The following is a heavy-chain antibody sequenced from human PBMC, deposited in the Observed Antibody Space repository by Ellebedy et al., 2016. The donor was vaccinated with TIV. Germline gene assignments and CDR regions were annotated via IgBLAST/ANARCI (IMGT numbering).Heavy chain of an antibody. D-gene: IGHD3-10*01. J-gene: IGHJ2*01. V-gene: IGHV1-18*01. CDR2: ISAYNGNT. CDR3: ASEGARITMVRGNAIYFDL. Sequence: AASVKVSCKASGYTFTSYGISWARQAPGQGLEWMGWISAYNGNTNYAQKFQGRVTITADKSTSTAYMELSSLRSEDTAVYYCASEGARITMVRGNAIYFDLWGRGTLVTVSS. CDR1: GYTFTSYG.